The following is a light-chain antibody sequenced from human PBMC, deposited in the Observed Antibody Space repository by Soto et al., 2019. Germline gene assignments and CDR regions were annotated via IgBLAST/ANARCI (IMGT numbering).Light chain of an antibody. V-gene: IGLV1-40*01. Sequence: QSVLRQPPSVSGAPGQRVTISCTGSSSNIGAGYDVYWYQQLPGTAPKLLIYGNSHRPSGVPDRFSGSKSGTSASLAITGLQAEDEADYYCQSYDSSLSGYVFGTGTKLAVL. J-gene: IGLJ1*01. CDR1: SSNIGAGYD. CDR3: QSYDSSLSGYV. CDR2: GNS.